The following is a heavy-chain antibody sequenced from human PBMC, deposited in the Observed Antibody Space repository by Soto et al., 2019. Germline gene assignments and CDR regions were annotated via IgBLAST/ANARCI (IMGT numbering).Heavy chain of an antibody. CDR2: IGTAGDP. CDR3: ARGFSAGKGSPPDY. Sequence: GGSLRLSCAASGFTFSSYDMHWVRQATGKGLEWVSAIGTAGDPYYPGSVKGRFTISRENAKNSLYLQMNSLRAGDTAVYYCARGFSAGKGSPPDYWGQGTLVTVSS. J-gene: IGHJ4*02. D-gene: IGHD3-10*01. CDR1: GFTFSSYD. V-gene: IGHV3-13*05.